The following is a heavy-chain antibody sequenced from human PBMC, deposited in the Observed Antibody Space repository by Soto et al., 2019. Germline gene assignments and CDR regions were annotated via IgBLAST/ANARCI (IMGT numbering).Heavy chain of an antibody. CDR1: GFTFTSYW. CDR3: ARTPYSSGSKFDY. V-gene: IGHV5-10-1*01. J-gene: IGHJ4*02. D-gene: IGHD6-19*01. Sequence: PGESLKISCKGSGFTFTSYWISWVRQMPGKGLEWMGRIYPSDSYTNYSPSFQGHVTISADKSISTAYLQWSSLKASDTAIYYCARTPYSSGSKFDYWGQGTLVTVSS. CDR2: IYPSDSYT.